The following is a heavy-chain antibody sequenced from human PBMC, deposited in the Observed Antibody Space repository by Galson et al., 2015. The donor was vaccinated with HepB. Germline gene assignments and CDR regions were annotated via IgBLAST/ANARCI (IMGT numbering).Heavy chain of an antibody. CDR3: ARDNQTYYDFWSGNNGLDY. CDR1: GYTFTGYY. J-gene: IGHJ4*02. Sequence: SVKVSCKASGYTFTGYYMHWVRQAPGQGLEWMGRINPNSGGTNYAQKFQGRVTMTRDTSISTAYMELSRLRSDDTAVYYCARDNQTYYDFWSGNNGLDYWGQGTLVTVSS. CDR2: INPNSGGT. D-gene: IGHD3-3*01. V-gene: IGHV1-2*06.